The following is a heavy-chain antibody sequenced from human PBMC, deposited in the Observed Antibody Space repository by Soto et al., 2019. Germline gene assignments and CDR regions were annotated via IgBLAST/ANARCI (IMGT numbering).Heavy chain of an antibody. CDR1: GGSISSYY. CDR2: IYYSGST. J-gene: IGHJ3*02. V-gene: IGHV4-59*01. D-gene: IGHD6-19*01. CDR3: ARLAAVANDAFDI. Sequence: PSETLSLTCTVSGGSISSYYWSWIRQPPGKGLEWIGYIYYSGSTNYNPSIKSRVTISVDTSKNQFSLKLSSVTAADTAVYYCARLAAVANDAFDIWGQGTMVTVSS.